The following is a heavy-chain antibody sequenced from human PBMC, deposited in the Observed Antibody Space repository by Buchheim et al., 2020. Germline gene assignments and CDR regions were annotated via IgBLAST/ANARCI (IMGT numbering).Heavy chain of an antibody. D-gene: IGHD3-22*01. CDR1: GFTVSSDS. Sequence: EVQLVESGGGLVQPGGSLRLSCAVSGFTVSSDSMSWVRQAPGKGLEWVSAIYSGGATYYTDPVKGRSNISRDSSKNTRYLQMNRLRVEDTAMYYCARRQPSGSWFDPWGQGTL. V-gene: IGHV3-66*01. J-gene: IGHJ5*02. CDR2: IYSGGAT. CDR3: ARRQPSGSWFDP.